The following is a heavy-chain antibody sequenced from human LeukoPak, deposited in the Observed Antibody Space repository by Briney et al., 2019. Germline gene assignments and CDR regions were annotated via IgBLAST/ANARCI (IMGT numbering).Heavy chain of an antibody. D-gene: IGHD2-2*01. V-gene: IGHV1-2*06. J-gene: IGHJ4*02. Sequence: GASVKVSCKASGYTFTGYYMYWVRQAPGQGLEWMGRINPNSGGTNYAQKFQGRVTMTRDTSISTAYMELSRLRSDDTAVYYCTRASCSSISCYLDYWGQGTLVTVSS. CDR2: INPNSGGT. CDR3: TRASCSSISCYLDY. CDR1: GYTFTGYY.